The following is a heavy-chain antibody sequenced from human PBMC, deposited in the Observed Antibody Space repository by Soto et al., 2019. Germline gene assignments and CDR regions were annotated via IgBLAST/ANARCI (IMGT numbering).Heavy chain of an antibody. Sequence: SETLSLTCTVSGGSISSGGYYWSWIRQHPGKGLEWIGYIYYSGSTYYNPSLKSRVTISVDTSKNQFSLKLSSVTAADTAVYYCARTLGYDSSGYYSVREYYFDYWGQGTLVTVSS. CDR3: ARTLGYDSSGYYSVREYYFDY. J-gene: IGHJ4*02. V-gene: IGHV4-31*03. CDR1: GGSISSGGYY. D-gene: IGHD3-22*01. CDR2: IYYSGST.